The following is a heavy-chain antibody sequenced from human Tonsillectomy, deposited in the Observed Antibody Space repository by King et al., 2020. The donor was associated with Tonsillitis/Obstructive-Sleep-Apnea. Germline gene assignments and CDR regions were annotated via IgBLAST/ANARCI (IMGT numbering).Heavy chain of an antibody. CDR2: ISYDGSNQ. Sequence: VQLVESGGGVVQPGRSLRLSCAASGFTFRSYGMHWVRQAPGKGLEWVAVISYDGSNQYYADSVKGRFTISRDNSKNTLYLQMNSLRAEETAVYYCAKDQNPYCSRTNCFSFDYWGQGTLVTVSS. CDR1: GFTFRSYG. J-gene: IGHJ4*02. V-gene: IGHV3-30*18. D-gene: IGHD2-2*01. CDR3: AKDQNPYCSRTNCFSFDY.